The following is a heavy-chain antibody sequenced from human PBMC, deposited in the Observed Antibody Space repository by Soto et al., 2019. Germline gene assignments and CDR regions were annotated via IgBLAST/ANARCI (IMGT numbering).Heavy chain of an antibody. CDR2: IYYSGST. D-gene: IGHD2-2*01. J-gene: IGHJ4*02. Sequence: QVQLQESGPGLVKPSETLSLTCTVSGGSISSYYWSWIRQPPGKGLEWIGYIYYSGSTNYNPSLKGAGPHTVTTAKNPFPRELGSGAAAAPAVYFWAGLGVVIPAGSPGGGGFDYWGQGTLVTVSS. CDR1: GGSISSYY. CDR3: AGLGVVIPAGSPGGGGFDY. V-gene: IGHV4-59*08.